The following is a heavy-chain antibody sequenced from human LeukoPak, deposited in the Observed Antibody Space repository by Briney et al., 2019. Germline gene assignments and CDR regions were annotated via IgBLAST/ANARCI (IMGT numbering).Heavy chain of an antibody. Sequence: GGTLRLSCAASGFTVSSNYMSWVRQAPGKGLEGVSVIYSGGSTYYADSVKGRFTISRDNSKNTLYLQMNTLRAEDTAVYYCATSAWSPHYYYMGVWGKGTTVTVSS. J-gene: IGHJ6*03. CDR1: GFTVSSNY. V-gene: IGHV3-53*01. CDR3: ATSAWSPHYYYMGV. D-gene: IGHD6-19*01. CDR2: IYSGGST.